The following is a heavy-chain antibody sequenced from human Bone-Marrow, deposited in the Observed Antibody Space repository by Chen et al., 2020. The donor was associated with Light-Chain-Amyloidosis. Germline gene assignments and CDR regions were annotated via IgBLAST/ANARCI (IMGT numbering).Heavy chain of an antibody. CDR3: TTLILRSSATTDY. CDR1: GFTFSNAW. CDR2: IESKSVTGAT. V-gene: IGHV3-15*04. Sequence: EVQLVESGGGLVRPGGSLRLSCTASGFTFSNAWMAWVRQAPGKGPEWVGRIESKSVTGATEYVAPVEGRFTISRDVSKNTLLLQMNSLKNEDTAVYYYTTLILRSSATTDYWGQGTLVTVSS. J-gene: IGHJ4*02. D-gene: IGHD5-12*01.